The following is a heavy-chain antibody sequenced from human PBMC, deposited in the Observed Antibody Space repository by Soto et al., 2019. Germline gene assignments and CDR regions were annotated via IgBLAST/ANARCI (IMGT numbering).Heavy chain of an antibody. V-gene: IGHV3-15*07. D-gene: IGHD3-16*01. CDR3: SIEGAMTTLSPGPLDY. Sequence: GSLRLSCAASGFTFSNAWMNWVRQAPGKGLEWVGRIKNKTDGGTTDYVVSVKGRFTISRDDSENTVYLEMNSLKTEDTAVYYCSIEGAMTTLSPGPLDYWGQGTLVTVSS. CDR1: GFTFSNAW. CDR2: IKNKTDGGTT. J-gene: IGHJ4*02.